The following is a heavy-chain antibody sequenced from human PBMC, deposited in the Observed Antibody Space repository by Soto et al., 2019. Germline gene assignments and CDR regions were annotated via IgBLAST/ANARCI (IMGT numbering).Heavy chain of an antibody. CDR1: GFTFSSSA. V-gene: IGHV3-23*01. CDR2: ISGSGGST. CDR3: AANRGYNYYYGMDV. J-gene: IGHJ6*02. Sequence: EVPLLESGGGLVQPGGSLRLSCAASGFTFSSSAMSWVRQAPGKGLEWVSAISGSGGSTYYADSVKGRFTISRDNSKNTLYLQMNSLRAEDTAVYYCAANRGYNYYYGMDVWGQGTTVTVSS. D-gene: IGHD3-22*01.